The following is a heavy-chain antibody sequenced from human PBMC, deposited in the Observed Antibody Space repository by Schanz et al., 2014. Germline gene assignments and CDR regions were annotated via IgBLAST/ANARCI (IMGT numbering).Heavy chain of an antibody. CDR1: GFTFSSYA. CDR2: ISYDGSLK. V-gene: IGHV3-30-3*01. CDR3: ARDLVAYHYCGSGHESGARAFDL. D-gene: IGHD3-3*01. J-gene: IGHJ3*01. Sequence: QEQLVESGGGAVQPGRSLRLSCAASGFTFSSYAVDWIRQAPGQGLEWVSFISYDGSLKSYLDSVKGRFTISRDNTKNTLFLEMNSLRVEDTAVYYCARDLVAYHYCGSGHESGARAFDLWGQGTMVTVSP.